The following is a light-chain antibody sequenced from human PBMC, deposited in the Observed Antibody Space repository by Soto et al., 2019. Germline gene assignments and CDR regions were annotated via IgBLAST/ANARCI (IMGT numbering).Light chain of an antibody. CDR1: QSISSY. Sequence: EIVLTQSPATLSLSPGERATLSCRASQSISSYLGWYQQKPGQAPRLLIYDASNMATGIPARFSGSGSGTDFTLTISNLEPEDFAVYYCQHRSNWPLTFGGGTKVEIK. V-gene: IGKV3-11*01. J-gene: IGKJ4*01. CDR3: QHRSNWPLT. CDR2: DAS.